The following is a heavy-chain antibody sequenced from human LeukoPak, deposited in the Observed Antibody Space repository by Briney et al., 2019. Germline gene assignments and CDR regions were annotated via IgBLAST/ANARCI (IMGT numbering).Heavy chain of an antibody. CDR1: GGSISSGSYY. D-gene: IGHD3-10*01. CDR3: ARDGVYYYGSGSSDYYYYYYMDV. J-gene: IGHJ6*03. Sequence: SQTLSLTCTVAGGSISSGSYYWSWIRQPAGNGLEWIGRIYTSGSTNYSPSLRSPVTISVDTSKNQSSLKLSSVTAADTAVYYCARDGVYYYGSGSSDYYYYYYMDVWGKGTTVTVSS. V-gene: IGHV4-61*02. CDR2: IYTSGST.